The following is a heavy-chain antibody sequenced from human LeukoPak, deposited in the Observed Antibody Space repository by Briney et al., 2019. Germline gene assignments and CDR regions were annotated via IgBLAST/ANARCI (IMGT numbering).Heavy chain of an antibody. V-gene: IGHV3-7*03. CDR2: INQYESEK. Sequence: GGSLRLSCAASGFTISSYWMTWVRQAPGKGLEWVANINQYESEKYYVDSVKGRFTISRDNAKNSLYLQMNSLRAEDTALYYCARVYELREEDYYYYYMDVWGKGTTVTVSS. J-gene: IGHJ6*03. D-gene: IGHD5/OR15-5a*01. CDR3: ARVYELREEDYYYYYMDV. CDR1: GFTISSYW.